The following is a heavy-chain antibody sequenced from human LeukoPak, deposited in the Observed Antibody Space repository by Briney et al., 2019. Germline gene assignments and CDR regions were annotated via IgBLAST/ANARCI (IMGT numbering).Heavy chain of an antibody. CDR2: ISAYNGNT. J-gene: IGHJ4*02. V-gene: IGHV1-18*01. CDR1: GYTFTSYG. Sequence: ASVKVSCKASGYTFTSYGISWVRQAPGQGLEWMGWISAYNGNTNYAQKLQGRVTMTTDTSTSTAYMELRSLRSDDTAVYYCARDERPYYYDSSGPFDYWGQGTLVTVSS. CDR3: ARDERPYYYDSSGPFDY. D-gene: IGHD3-22*01.